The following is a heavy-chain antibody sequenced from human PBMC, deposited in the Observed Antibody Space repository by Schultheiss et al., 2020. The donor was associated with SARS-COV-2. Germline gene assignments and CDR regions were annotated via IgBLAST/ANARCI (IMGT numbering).Heavy chain of an antibody. D-gene: IGHD2-15*01. CDR2: ISGSGTST. CDR3: ARHRIFDY. J-gene: IGHJ4*02. V-gene: IGHV3-23*01. Sequence: GGSLRLSCAASGSTFSSYSMNWVRQAPGKGLEWVSAISGSGTSTYYADSVKGRFTISRDNSKNTLHLQMNSLRAEDTAVYYCARHRIFDYWGQGTLVTVSS. CDR1: GSTFSSYS.